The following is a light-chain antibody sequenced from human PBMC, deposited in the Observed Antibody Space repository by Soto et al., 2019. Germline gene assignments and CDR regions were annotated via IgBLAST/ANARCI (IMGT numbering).Light chain of an antibody. Sequence: EIALTQSPGTLSLSPGERATLSCRASQSVTANYLAWYQQKPGQAPRLLIYSASIGATGVPDRFSGSGSGTDFTLTISRLEPEDFEVYYCLQYGVPLWTFGQGTKVDIK. CDR2: SAS. J-gene: IGKJ1*01. CDR3: LQYGVPLWT. CDR1: QSVTANY. V-gene: IGKV3-20*01.